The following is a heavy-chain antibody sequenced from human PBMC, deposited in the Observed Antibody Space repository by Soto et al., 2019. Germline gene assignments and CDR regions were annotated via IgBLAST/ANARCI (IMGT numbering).Heavy chain of an antibody. CDR3: ARDYTIFGVVIMSYYYGMDV. CDR2: IWYDGSNK. J-gene: IGHJ6*02. CDR1: GFTFSSYG. D-gene: IGHD3-3*01. Sequence: GGSLRLSCAASGFTFSSYGMHWVRQAPGKGLEWVAVIWYDGSNKYYADSVKGRFTISRDNSKNTLYLQMNSLRAEDTAVYYCARDYTIFGVVIMSYYYGMDVWGQGTTVTVSS. V-gene: IGHV3-33*01.